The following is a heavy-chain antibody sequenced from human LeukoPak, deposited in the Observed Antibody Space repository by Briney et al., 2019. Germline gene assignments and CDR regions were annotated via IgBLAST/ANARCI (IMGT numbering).Heavy chain of an antibody. CDR1: GFTFSSYS. D-gene: IGHD6-13*01. CDR3: AKAARGYYYYMDV. Sequence: GGSLRLSCAASGFTFSSYSMNWVRQAPGKGLEWVSLISWDGGSTYYADSVKGRFTVSRDNSKNSLYLQMNSLRAEDTALYYCAKAARGYYYYMDVWGKGTTVTVSS. CDR2: ISWDGGST. V-gene: IGHV3-43D*03. J-gene: IGHJ6*03.